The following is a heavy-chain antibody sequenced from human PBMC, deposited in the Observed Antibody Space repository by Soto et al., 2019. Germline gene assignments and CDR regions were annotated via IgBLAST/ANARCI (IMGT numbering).Heavy chain of an antibody. D-gene: IGHD6-19*01. CDR2: IYHSGSI. Sequence: QVQLQESGPGLVKPSGTLSLSCVVSSGSISSTNWWSWVRQPPGRGLEWIGAIYHSGSINYNPSLKSRATIEVDTSKNQFSLNLISVTAADKDVDFCGREGGGWSYLDHWGQGILVTVSS. J-gene: IGHJ4*02. CDR3: GREGGGWSYLDH. CDR1: SGSISSTNW. V-gene: IGHV4-4*02.